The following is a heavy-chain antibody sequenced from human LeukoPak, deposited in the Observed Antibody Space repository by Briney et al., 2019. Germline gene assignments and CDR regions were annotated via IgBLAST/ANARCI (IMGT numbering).Heavy chain of an antibody. D-gene: IGHD5-24*01. CDR1: GFPFSSYW. J-gene: IGHJ4*02. Sequence: GGSLRLSCVASGFPFSSYWMTWVRQAPGKGLEWVANIKQDGSKKSYVDSVKGRFTISRDNAKNSLYLQMNSLRAEDTAIYYCTRVGYIDQGIDYWGQGTLVTVSS. V-gene: IGHV3-7*04. CDR2: IKQDGSKK. CDR3: TRVGYIDQGIDY.